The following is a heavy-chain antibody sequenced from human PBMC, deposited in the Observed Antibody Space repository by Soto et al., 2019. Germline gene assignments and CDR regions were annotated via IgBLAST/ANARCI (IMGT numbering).Heavy chain of an antibody. CDR2: IVAVGTGL. D-gene: IGHD1-1*01. V-gene: IGHV3-33*01. CDR3: TRNDDLPDNCLDH. Sequence: QVQLVESGGGVVQPGRPLRLSCAASGFRFSNYGMHWVRQAPGKGLEWLAVIVAVGTGLHYADTVRGRFTTSRDNPKNTLCIQLNSLGADDTAINFCTRNDDLPDNCLDHWGQGTVVTVSS. J-gene: IGHJ5*02. CDR1: GFRFSNYG.